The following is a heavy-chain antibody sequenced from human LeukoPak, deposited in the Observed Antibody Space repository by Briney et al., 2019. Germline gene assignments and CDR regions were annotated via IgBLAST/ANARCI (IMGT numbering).Heavy chain of an antibody. CDR1: GFTFSSYA. D-gene: IGHD3-10*01. J-gene: IGHJ6*02. V-gene: IGHV3-23*01. CDR3: AKSARRFGEFLYHYYYYGMDV. Sequence: GGSLRLSCAASGFTFSSYAMSWVRQAPGKGLEWVSAISGSGGSTYYADSVKGRFTISRDNSKNTLYLQMNSLRAEDTAVYYCAKSARRFGEFLYHYYYYGMDVWGQGTTVTVSS. CDR2: ISGSGGST.